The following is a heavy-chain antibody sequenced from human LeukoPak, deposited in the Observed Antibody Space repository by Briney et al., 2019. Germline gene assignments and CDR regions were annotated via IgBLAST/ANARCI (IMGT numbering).Heavy chain of an antibody. Sequence: ASVKVSCKASGYTFTGYYMHWVRQAPGQGLEWMGWINPNSGGTNYAQKFQGRVTVTRDTSISTAYMELSSLRSEDTAVYYCARGPFGELNYWGQGTLVTVSS. D-gene: IGHD3-10*01. V-gene: IGHV1-2*02. CDR1: GYTFTGYY. J-gene: IGHJ4*02. CDR2: INPNSGGT. CDR3: ARGPFGELNY.